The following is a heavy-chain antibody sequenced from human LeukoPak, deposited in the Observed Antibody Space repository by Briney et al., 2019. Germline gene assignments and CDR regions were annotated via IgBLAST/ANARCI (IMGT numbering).Heavy chain of an antibody. CDR3: ARDSPKASAAFDI. J-gene: IGHJ3*02. Sequence: SETLSLTCTVSGGSISSGTYYWSWFRQHPGKGLEWIANMYNSERIYYSPSLESRVTISVDTPKNEFSLNLSSVTAADTAVYYCARDSPKASAAFDIWGPGTMVTVSS. CDR2: MYNSERI. CDR1: GGSISSGTYY. V-gene: IGHV4-31*03.